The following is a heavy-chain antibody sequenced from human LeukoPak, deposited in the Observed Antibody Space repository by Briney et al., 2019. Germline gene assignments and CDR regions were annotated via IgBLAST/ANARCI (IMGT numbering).Heavy chain of an antibody. CDR3: ARSGRSLAVDFDY. Sequence: GESLKISCKGSGYSFTSYWIGWVRQMPGKGLEWMGIIYPGDSDTRYSPPFQGQVTISADKSISTAYLQWSSLKASDTAMYYCARSGRSLAVDFDYWGQGTLVTVSS. D-gene: IGHD6-19*01. J-gene: IGHJ4*02. CDR2: IYPGDSDT. CDR1: GYSFTSYW. V-gene: IGHV5-51*01.